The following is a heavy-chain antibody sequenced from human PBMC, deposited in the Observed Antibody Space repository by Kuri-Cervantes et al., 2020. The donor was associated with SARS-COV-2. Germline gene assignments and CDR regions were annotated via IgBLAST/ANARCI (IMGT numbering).Heavy chain of an antibody. J-gene: IGHJ4*02. Sequence: GECLKSPCVPSGFTFKTYNMNWVLQAPGKGLEWVSSISSAGTYIHYADSVKGRFTISRNIPKNSLFLEMNSLRAEDTAVYYCARDQDPHLITVVYFDFWGQGTLVTVSS. V-gene: IGHV3-21*01. D-gene: IGHD3-22*01. CDR3: ARDQDPHLITVVYFDF. CDR2: ISSAGTYI. CDR1: GFTFKTYN.